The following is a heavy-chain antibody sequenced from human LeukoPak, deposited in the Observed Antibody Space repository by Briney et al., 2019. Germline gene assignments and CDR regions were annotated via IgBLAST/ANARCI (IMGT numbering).Heavy chain of an antibody. D-gene: IGHD2-21*02. CDR2: ISAYNGNT. Sequence: ASVKVSCKASGYTFTSYGTSWVRQAPGQGLEWMGWISAYNGNTNYAQKLQGRVTMTTDTSTSTAYMELRSLRSDDTAVYYCARDGDRSYCGGDCYSAFDYWGQGTLVTVSS. J-gene: IGHJ4*02. V-gene: IGHV1-18*01. CDR3: ARDGDRSYCGGDCYSAFDY. CDR1: GYTFTSYG.